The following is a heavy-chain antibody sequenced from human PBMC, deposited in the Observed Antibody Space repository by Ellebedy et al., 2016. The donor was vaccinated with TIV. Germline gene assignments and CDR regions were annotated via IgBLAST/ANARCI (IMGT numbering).Heavy chain of an antibody. CDR1: GFTFSSYG. D-gene: IGHD6-13*01. CDR3: ARRESSTWYAW. CDR2: INPNSGGT. V-gene: IGHV1-2*02. J-gene: IGHJ4*02. Sequence: GGSLRLSCAASGFTFSSYGMHWVRQAPGQGLEWMAWINPNSGGTKYAQQFQGRVTLTRDTSINTAYMELSRLRSDDTAVYYCARRESSTWYAWWGQGTLVTVSS.